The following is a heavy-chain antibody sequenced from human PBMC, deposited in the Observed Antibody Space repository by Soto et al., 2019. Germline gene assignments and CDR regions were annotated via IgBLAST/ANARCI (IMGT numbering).Heavy chain of an antibody. CDR1: GYSFTSYW. V-gene: IGHV5-51*01. J-gene: IGHJ1*01. Sequence: GESLKISCKGSGYSFTSYWIGWVRQMPGKGLEWMGIIYPGDSDTRYSPSFQGQVTISADKSISTAYLQWSSLKASDTAMYYCARAHYSSSWPHLFQHWGQGTLVTVSS. CDR3: ARAHYSSSWPHLFQH. D-gene: IGHD6-13*01. CDR2: IYPGDSDT.